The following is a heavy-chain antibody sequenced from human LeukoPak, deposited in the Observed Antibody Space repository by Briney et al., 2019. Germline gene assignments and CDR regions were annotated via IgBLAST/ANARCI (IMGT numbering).Heavy chain of an antibody. Sequence: PGGSLRLSCAASVFTSTSPGMSWVRQAPGKGLEWVSGISGGGGITYYADSVKGRFTISRDNSKNTLYLQMNSLRAEDTAVYYCAKSSIFGYRYDYFDYWGQGTLVTVSS. J-gene: IGHJ4*02. CDR1: VFTSTSPG. V-gene: IGHV3-23*01. D-gene: IGHD3-10*01. CDR2: ISGGGGIT. CDR3: AKSSIFGYRYDYFDY.